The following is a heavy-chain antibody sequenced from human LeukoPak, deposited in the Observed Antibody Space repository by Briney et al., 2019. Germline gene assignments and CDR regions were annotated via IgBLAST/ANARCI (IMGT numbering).Heavy chain of an antibody. CDR2: ISYDGTNK. V-gene: IGHV3-30*18. Sequence: PGRSLRLSCAASGFTFSSYDMHWVRQAPGKGLEWVAVISYDGTNKYYADDSVKGRFTISRDNSRDTLYLQMNSLRAEDTAVYYCAKGGQYSSSSGFGYWGQGTLVTVSS. J-gene: IGHJ4*02. CDR3: AKGGQYSSSSGFGY. D-gene: IGHD6-6*01. CDR1: GFTFSSYD.